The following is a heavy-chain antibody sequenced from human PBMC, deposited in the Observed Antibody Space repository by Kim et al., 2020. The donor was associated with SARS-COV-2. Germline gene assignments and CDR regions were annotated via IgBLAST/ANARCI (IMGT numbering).Heavy chain of an antibody. Sequence: GGSLRLSCAASGFTFSSYAMHWVRQAPGKGLEWVAVISYDGSNKYYADSVKGRFTISRDNSKNTLYLQMNSLRAEDTAVYYCARELSGETIYYYYGMDVWGQGTTVTVSS. CDR3: ARELSGETIYYYYGMDV. CDR1: GFTFSSYA. CDR2: ISYDGSNK. V-gene: IGHV3-30-3*01. J-gene: IGHJ6*02. D-gene: IGHD7-27*01.